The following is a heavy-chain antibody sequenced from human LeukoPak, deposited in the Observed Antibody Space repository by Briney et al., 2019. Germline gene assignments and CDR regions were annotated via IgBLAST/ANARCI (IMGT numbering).Heavy chain of an antibody. J-gene: IGHJ4*02. CDR3: AKDLRRYCSSTSCLGFVDY. CDR2: ISGSGGST. D-gene: IGHD2-2*01. Sequence: GGSLRLPCAASGFTFSSYAMSWVRQAPGKGLEWVSAISGSGGSTYYADSVKGRFTISRDNSKNTLYLQMNSLRAEDTAVYYCAKDLRRYCSSTSCLGFVDYWGQGTLVTVSS. V-gene: IGHV3-23*01. CDR1: GFTFSSYA.